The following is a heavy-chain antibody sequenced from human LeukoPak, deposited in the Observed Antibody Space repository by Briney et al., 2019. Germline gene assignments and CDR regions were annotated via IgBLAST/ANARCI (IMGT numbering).Heavy chain of an antibody. CDR3: ARATALAFDSFYL. Sequence: SETLSLTCTVSGGSISSHYWTWIRQPPGKGLEWIGNIYYSGSTNYNPSLKSRVIISVDMSKNQFSLKLRSLTAADTAVYYCARATALAFDSFYLWGHGTMVIVSS. CDR1: GGSISSHY. J-gene: IGHJ3*01. D-gene: IGHD5-18*01. CDR2: IYYSGST. V-gene: IGHV4-59*11.